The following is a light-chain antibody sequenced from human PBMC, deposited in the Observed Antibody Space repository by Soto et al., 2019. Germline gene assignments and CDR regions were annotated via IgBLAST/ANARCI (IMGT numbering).Light chain of an antibody. J-gene: IGKJ2*01. CDR2: AAS. CDR1: PSISSY. CDR3: QQSYSTPPYT. Sequence: DIQMTQSPSSLSASVGDRVTITCRASPSISSYLNWYQQKPGKAPQLLIYAASSLQSVVPSRFSGSGSGTDFTLTSRSLQSEDFGTYYCQQSYSTPPYTFGQGTKLEIK. V-gene: IGKV1-39*01.